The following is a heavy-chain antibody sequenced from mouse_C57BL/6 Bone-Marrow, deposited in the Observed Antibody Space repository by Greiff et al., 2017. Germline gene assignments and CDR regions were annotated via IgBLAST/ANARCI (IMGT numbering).Heavy chain of an antibody. J-gene: IGHJ2*01. CDR1: GYAFTNYL. D-gene: IGHD2-1*01. CDR3: ARSTALLY. V-gene: IGHV1-54*01. Sequence: VKLMESGAELVRPGTSVKVSCKASGYAFTNYLIEWVKQRPGQGLEWIGVINPGSGGTNYNEKFKGKATLTADKSSSTAYMQLSSLTSEDSAVYFCARSTALLYWGQGTTLTVSS. CDR2: INPGSGGT.